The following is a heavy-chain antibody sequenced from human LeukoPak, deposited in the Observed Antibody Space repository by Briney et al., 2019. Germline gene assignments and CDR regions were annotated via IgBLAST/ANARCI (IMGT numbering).Heavy chain of an antibody. CDR1: GGSISSSSNY. CDR3: ARDTAVGTRYFDY. CDR2: IYYSGST. Sequence: SETLSLTCTVAGGSISSSSNYWGWIRQPPGKGLEWIGSIYYSGSTYHNPSLKSRVTISVDTSKNQFSLKLSSVTAADAAVYYCARDTAVGTRYFDYWGQGTLVTVSS. D-gene: IGHD5-18*01. J-gene: IGHJ4*02. V-gene: IGHV4-39*02.